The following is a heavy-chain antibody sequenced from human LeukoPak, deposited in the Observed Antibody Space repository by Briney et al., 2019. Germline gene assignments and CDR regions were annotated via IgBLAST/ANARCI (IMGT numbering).Heavy chain of an antibody. D-gene: IGHD2-2*01. CDR3: ARATRYCSSTSCYYDHGMDV. CDR1: GGSISSYY. CDR2: INHSGST. J-gene: IGHJ6*02. Sequence: SETLSLTCTVSGGSISSYYWSWVRQPPGKGLEWIGEINHSGSTNYNPSLKSRVTISVDTSKNQFSLKLSSVTAADTAVYYCARATRYCSSTSCYYDHGMDVWGQGTTVTVSS. V-gene: IGHV4-34*01.